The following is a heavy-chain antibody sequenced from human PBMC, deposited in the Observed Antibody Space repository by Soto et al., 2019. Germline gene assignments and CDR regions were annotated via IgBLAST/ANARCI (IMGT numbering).Heavy chain of an antibody. CDR1: SGSFTSNNW. CDR2: IYRTGST. D-gene: IGHD1-7*01. J-gene: IGHJ4*02. Sequence: SETLSLTCAVSSGSFTSNNWWTWVRQPPGQGLEWIGEIYRTGSTNYNPSLKSRVTISLDKSENQFSLKVTSLTAADTAVYYCASRDPGTSVDYWGQGTLVTVSS. CDR3: ASRDPGTSVDY. V-gene: IGHV4-4*02.